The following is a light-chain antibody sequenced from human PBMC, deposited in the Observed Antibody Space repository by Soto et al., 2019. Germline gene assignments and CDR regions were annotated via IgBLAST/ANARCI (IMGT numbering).Light chain of an antibody. J-gene: IGKJ2*01. V-gene: IGKV4-1*01. Sequence: DIVMTQSPDSLAVFLGEWATINCKSSQSVLYSSNNKNYLAWYQQKAGQPPKLLIYWASTRESGVPDRFSGSGSGTDFTLTISSLQAEDVAVYYCQQYYATPPYTFGQGTKLEIK. CDR2: WAS. CDR3: QQYYATPPYT. CDR1: QSVLYSSNNKNY.